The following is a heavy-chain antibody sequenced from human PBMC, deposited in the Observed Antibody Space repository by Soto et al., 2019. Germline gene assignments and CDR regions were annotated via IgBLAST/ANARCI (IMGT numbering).Heavy chain of an antibody. CDR1: GFTFSDYS. J-gene: IGHJ4*02. CDR3: ARDVIAAPGKSYFDS. Sequence: PGGSLRLSCTASGFTFSDYSMNWVRQAPGKGLEWVSSISSGGTYIYYADSVKGRFTISRDNAENSLSLQVNSLRAEDTAVYYCARDVIAAPGKSYFDSWGQGTRVTVSS. CDR2: ISSGGTYI. V-gene: IGHV3-21*01. D-gene: IGHD6-13*01.